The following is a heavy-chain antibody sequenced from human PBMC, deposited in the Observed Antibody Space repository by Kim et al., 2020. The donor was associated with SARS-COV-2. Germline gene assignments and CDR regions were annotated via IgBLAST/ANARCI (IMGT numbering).Heavy chain of an antibody. CDR2: IDPSDSYT. J-gene: IGHJ3*02. Sequence: GESLKISCKGSGYSFTNYWITWVRQMPGKGLEWMGRIDPSDSYTNYNPSFEGHVTMSADKSISTAYLQWSTLKASDTAMYYCARRKTMASYAFEIWGQGTMVTVSS. CDR3: ARRKTMASYAFEI. V-gene: IGHV5-10-1*01. D-gene: IGHD3-10*01. CDR1: GYSFTNYW.